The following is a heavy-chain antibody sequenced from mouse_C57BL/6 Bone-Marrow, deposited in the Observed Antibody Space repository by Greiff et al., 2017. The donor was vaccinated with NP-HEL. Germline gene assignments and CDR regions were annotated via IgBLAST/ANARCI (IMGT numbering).Heavy chain of an antibody. CDR1: GYTFTSYW. CDR2: IYPGSGST. V-gene: IGHV1-55*01. CDR3: AREGIYYDYDGFAY. Sequence: QVQLQQPGAELVKPGASVKMSCKASGYTFTSYWLTWVKQRPGQGLEWIGDIYPGSGSTNYNEKFKSKATLTVDTSSSTAYMQLSSLTSEDSAVYYCAREGIYYDYDGFAYWGQGTLVTVSA. D-gene: IGHD2-4*01. J-gene: IGHJ3*01.